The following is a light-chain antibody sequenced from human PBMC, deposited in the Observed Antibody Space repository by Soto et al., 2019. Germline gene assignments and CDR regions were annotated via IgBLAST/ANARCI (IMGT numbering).Light chain of an antibody. CDR1: QSVSSSY. CDR3: QQYGSSPGLFT. Sequence: EIVLTQSPGTLSLSPGERATLSCRASQSVSSSYLAWYQQKPGQAPRLLIYGASSRATGIPDRFSGSGSGTDFTLTIIRLEPEDFAMYYCQQYGSSPGLFTFGPGTKVDIK. V-gene: IGKV3-20*01. J-gene: IGKJ3*01. CDR2: GAS.